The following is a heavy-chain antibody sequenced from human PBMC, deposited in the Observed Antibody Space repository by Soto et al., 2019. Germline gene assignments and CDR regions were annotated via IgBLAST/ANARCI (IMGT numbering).Heavy chain of an antibody. J-gene: IGHJ5*02. Sequence: SETLSLTCTVSGGSISSYYWSWIRQPPGKGLEWIGYIYYSGSTNYNPSLKSRVTISVDTSKNQFSLKLSSVTAADTAVYYCARADPVIVVVMGVGEVWFDPWGQGTLVTVSS. CDR3: ARADPVIVVVMGVGEVWFDP. D-gene: IGHD3-22*01. CDR1: GGSISSYY. CDR2: IYYSGST. V-gene: IGHV4-59*01.